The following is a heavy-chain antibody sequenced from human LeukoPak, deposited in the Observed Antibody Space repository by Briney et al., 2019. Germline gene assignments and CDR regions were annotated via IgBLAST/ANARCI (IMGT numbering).Heavy chain of an antibody. V-gene: IGHV3-53*01. D-gene: IGHD3-22*01. CDR1: GFTVSSNY. Sequence: GGSLRLSCAASGFTVSSNYMSWVRQAPGKGLEWVSVIYSGGSTYYADSVKGRFTISRDNSKNTLYLQMNSLRAEDTAVYYCASTNYYDRGSEYWGQGTLVTVSS. CDR2: IYSGGST. J-gene: IGHJ4*02. CDR3: ASTNYYDRGSEY.